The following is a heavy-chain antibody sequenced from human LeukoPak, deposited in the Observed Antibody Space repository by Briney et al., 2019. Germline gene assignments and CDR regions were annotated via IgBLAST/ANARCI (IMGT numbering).Heavy chain of an antibody. J-gene: IGHJ4*02. Sequence: SETLSLTCAVYGGSFSGYYWSWIRQPPGEGLEWIGEINHSGSTNYNPSLKSRVTISVDTSKNQFSLKLSSVTAEDTAVYYCARDWGYYDILTGYSTIYSFDYWGQGTLVTVSS. D-gene: IGHD3-9*01. V-gene: IGHV4-34*01. CDR1: GGSFSGYY. CDR3: ARDWGYYDILTGYSTIYSFDY. CDR2: INHSGST.